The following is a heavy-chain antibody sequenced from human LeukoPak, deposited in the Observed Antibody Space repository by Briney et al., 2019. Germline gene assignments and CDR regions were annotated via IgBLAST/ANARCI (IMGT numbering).Heavy chain of an antibody. CDR1: GGSISSSNYY. CDR2: IYYSGST. D-gene: IGHD3-10*01. Sequence: SETLSLTCTVSGGSISSSNYYWGWIRQPPGRGLEWIGTIYYSGSTYYNPSLKSRVTISVDTSKNQFSLKLSSVTAADTAVYYCARRLYYGSGSYDYWGQGTLATVSS. CDR3: ARRLYYGSGSYDY. J-gene: IGHJ4*02. V-gene: IGHV4-39*01.